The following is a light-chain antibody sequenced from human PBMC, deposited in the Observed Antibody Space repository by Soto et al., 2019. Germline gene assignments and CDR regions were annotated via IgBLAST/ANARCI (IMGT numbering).Light chain of an antibody. Sequence: DIVLTQSPGTLSLSPGERATLSCRASQSVSSTFFAWYQQKPGQAPRLLMFGASNRATGTPDRFSGSGSGTDFTLFISSLEPEDFAVYYCQQRTDRPPWTFGQGTKVDIK. CDR1: QSVSSTF. V-gene: IGKV3D-20*02. CDR3: QQRTDRPPWT. CDR2: GAS. J-gene: IGKJ1*01.